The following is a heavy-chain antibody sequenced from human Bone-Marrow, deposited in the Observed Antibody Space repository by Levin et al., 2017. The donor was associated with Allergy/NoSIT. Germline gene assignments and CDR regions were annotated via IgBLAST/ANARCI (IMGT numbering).Heavy chain of an antibody. Sequence: GGSLRLSCAASGFTFSSYAMHWVRQAPGKGLEWVAVISYDGSNKYYADSVKGRFTISRDNSKNTLYLQMNSLRAEDTAVYYCARATLYISLAGIDYWGQGTLVTVSS. CDR1: GFTFSSYA. J-gene: IGHJ4*02. CDR2: ISYDGSNK. V-gene: IGHV3-30-3*01. CDR3: ARATLYISLAGIDY. D-gene: IGHD3-10*01.